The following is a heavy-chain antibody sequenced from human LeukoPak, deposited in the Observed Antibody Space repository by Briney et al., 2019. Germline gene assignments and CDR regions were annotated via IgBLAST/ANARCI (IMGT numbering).Heavy chain of an antibody. J-gene: IGHJ4*02. CDR3: ARTLVRGASSYYFDY. CDR1: RFTFSNYE. D-gene: IGHD1-26*01. Sequence: GGSLRLSCAASRFTFSNYELNWVRQAPGKGLEWVSYISGSGNTIYYADSVKGRFTISRDNAKHSLYLQMNSLRAEDTAIYYCARTLVRGASSYYFDYWGQGTLVTVSS. CDR2: ISGSGNTI. V-gene: IGHV3-48*03.